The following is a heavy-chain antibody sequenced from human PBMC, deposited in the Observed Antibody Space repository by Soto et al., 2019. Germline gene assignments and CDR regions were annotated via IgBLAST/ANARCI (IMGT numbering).Heavy chain of an antibody. V-gene: IGHV4-30-4*01. CDR1: GGSISSGDYY. CDR2: IYYSRST. CDR3: ARGGPRYCSGGSCYPYYYHYGMDV. D-gene: IGHD2-15*01. J-gene: IGHJ6*02. Sequence: SETLSLTCTVSGGSISSGDYYWSWIRQPPGKGLEWIGYIYYSRSTYYNPSLKSRVTISVDTSKNQFSLKLSSVTAADTAVYYCARGGPRYCSGGSCYPYYYHYGMDVWGQGTTVT.